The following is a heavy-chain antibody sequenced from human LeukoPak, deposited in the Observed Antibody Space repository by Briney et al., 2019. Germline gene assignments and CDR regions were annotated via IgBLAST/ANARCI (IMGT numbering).Heavy chain of an antibody. CDR1: GGSISSYY. CDR2: IYYSGST. Sequence: SETLSLTCTVSGGSISSYYWSWIRQPPGKGLEWIGYIYYSGSTNYNPSLKSRVTISVDTSKNQFSLKLSSVAAADTAVYYCASTAGGYYYYMDVWGKGTTVAVSS. J-gene: IGHJ6*03. D-gene: IGHD3-16*01. CDR3: ASTAGGYYYYMDV. V-gene: IGHV4-59*01.